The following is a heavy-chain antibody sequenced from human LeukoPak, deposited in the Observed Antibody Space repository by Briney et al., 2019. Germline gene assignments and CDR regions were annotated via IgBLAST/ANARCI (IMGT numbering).Heavy chain of an antibody. V-gene: IGHV3-48*01. J-gene: IGHJ4*02. CDR1: GFTFSSYS. D-gene: IGHD2-2*01. CDR2: IGISSGNT. Sequence: GGSLRLSCAASGFTFSSYSMNWVRQAPGKGLEWISYIGISSGNTKYADSVKGRFTISGDKAKNSVYLQMNSLRVEDTAVYYCAIDTKYAFDNWGQGTLVTVSS. CDR3: AIDTKYAFDN.